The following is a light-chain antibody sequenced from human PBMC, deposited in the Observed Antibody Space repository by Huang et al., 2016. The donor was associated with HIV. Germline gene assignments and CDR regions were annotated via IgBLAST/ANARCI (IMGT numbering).Light chain of an antibody. V-gene: IGKV1-33*01. J-gene: IGKJ4*01. CDR2: DAF. CDR3: QQYDNLPLT. CDR1: QDISNH. Sequence: DIQMTQSPSSLSASVGVRVTITCQASQDISNHLNWYQQKVGKAPKLLIYDAFNLEKGVPSNFSGIGSGTDFTFTISSLQPEDIATYYCQQYDNLPLTFGGGTKVEIK.